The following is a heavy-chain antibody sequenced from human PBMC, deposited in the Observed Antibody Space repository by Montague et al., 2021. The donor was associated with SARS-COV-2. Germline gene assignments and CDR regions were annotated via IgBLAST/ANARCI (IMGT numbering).Heavy chain of an antibody. D-gene: IGHD2-2*01. CDR3: TREGYQVLWSDYYYYGMDV. V-gene: IGHV4-34*01. CDR2: ISLVGDT. Sequence: SETLSLTCAVYGGSFSGYDLSWVRQPPGKGRGWIGEISLVGDTNYNPSLERRVTVSVETSKNQFSLKLSSVTAADTAVYYCTREGYQVLWSDYYYYGMDVSGTRTLVTAS. J-gene: IGHJ6*04. CDR1: GGSFSGYD.